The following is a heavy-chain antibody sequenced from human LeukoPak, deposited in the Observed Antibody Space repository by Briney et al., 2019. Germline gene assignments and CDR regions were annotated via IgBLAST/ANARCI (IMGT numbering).Heavy chain of an antibody. CDR2: INPSGGST. CDR3: ARATIAAAGLPS. Sequence: GASVKVSCKASGYTFTSYYMHWVRQAPGQGLEWMGIINPSGGSTSYAQKFQGRVTMTRDTSTSTVYMELSSLRSGDTAVYYCARATIAAAGLPSWGQGTLVTVSS. V-gene: IGHV1-46*01. J-gene: IGHJ4*02. D-gene: IGHD6-13*01. CDR1: GYTFTSYY.